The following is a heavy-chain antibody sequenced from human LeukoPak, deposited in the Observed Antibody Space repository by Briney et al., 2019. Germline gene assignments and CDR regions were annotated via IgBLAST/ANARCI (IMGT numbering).Heavy chain of an antibody. J-gene: IGHJ6*02. Sequence: GGSLRLSCAASGFTFSSYWMSWVRQAPGKGLEWVANIKQDGSEKYYVDSVKGRFTISRDNAKNSLYLQMNSLRAEDTAVYYCASRGYWHSYYGMDVWGQGTTVTVSS. CDR1: GFTFSSYW. D-gene: IGHD3-22*01. CDR2: IKQDGSEK. CDR3: ASRGYWHSYYGMDV. V-gene: IGHV3-7*03.